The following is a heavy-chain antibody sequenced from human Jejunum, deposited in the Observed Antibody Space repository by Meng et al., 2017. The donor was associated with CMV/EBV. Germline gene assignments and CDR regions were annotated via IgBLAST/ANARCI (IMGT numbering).Heavy chain of an antibody. J-gene: IGHJ4*02. V-gene: IGHV3-74*01. Sequence: FNCRNDRMQWVSQSAGRGMVSVASINYDGNKTTYADSVKDRFTISRDNDKNTLYLQMNSLTAEDTAVYFCAKPPSLWDYGANGPLHYWGQGALVTVSS. D-gene: IGHD4/OR15-4a*01. CDR3: AKPPSLWDYGANGPLHY. CDR2: INYDGNKT. CDR1: FNCRNDR.